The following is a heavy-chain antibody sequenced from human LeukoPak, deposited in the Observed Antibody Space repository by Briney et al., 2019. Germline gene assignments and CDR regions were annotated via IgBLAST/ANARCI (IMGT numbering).Heavy chain of an antibody. Sequence: SETLSLTCAVYGGSFSGYYWSWIRQPPGKGLEWIGEINHSGSTNYNPSLKSRVTISVDTPKNQFSLKLSSVTAADTAVYYCARGRPYYYGSGSPTLNWFDPWGQGTLVTVSS. V-gene: IGHV4-34*01. J-gene: IGHJ5*02. CDR3: ARGRPYYYGSGSPTLNWFDP. CDR2: INHSGST. D-gene: IGHD3-10*01. CDR1: GGSFSGYY.